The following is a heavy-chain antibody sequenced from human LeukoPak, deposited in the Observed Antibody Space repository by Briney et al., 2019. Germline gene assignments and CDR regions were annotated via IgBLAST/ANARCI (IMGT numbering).Heavy chain of an antibody. CDR3: ARESPYCSGGSCQNWFDP. V-gene: IGHV3-33*01. Sequence: PGGSLRLSCAPSVFTFSSYGTHWVRQAPDTGLEWVAVIWYDGSNKYYADSVKGRFTISRDNSKNTLYLKMNSLRAEDTAVDYCARESPYCSGGSCQNWFDPWGQGTLVTVSS. CDR1: VFTFSSYG. J-gene: IGHJ5*02. CDR2: IWYDGSNK. D-gene: IGHD2-15*01.